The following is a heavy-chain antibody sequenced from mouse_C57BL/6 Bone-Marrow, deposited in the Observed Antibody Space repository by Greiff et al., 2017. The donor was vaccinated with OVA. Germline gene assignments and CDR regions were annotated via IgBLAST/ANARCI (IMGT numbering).Heavy chain of an antibody. J-gene: IGHJ3*01. Sequence: EVQLQQSGPELVKPGASVKIPCQASGYTFTDYNMDWVKQSHGKSLEWIGDINPNNGGTIYNQKFKGKAALTVDKSSSTAYMERRSLTSEDTAVYYGARGEYPWFAYWGQGTLVTVSA. V-gene: IGHV1-18*01. CDR1: GYTFTDYN. D-gene: IGHD2-10*02. CDR2: INPNNGGT. CDR3: ARGEYPWFAY.